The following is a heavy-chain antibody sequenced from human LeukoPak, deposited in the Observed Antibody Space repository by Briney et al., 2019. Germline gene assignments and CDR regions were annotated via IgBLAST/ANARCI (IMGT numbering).Heavy chain of an antibody. D-gene: IGHD3-9*01. CDR3: ARGTIFGWFDP. CDR2: INHSGST. Sequence: SETLSLTCTVSGGSVSSGSYYWSWIRQPPGKGLEWIGEINHSGSTNYNPSLKSRVTISVDTSKNQFSLKLSSVTAADTAVYYCARGTIFGWFDPWGQGTLVTVSS. V-gene: IGHV4-39*07. CDR1: GGSVSSGSYY. J-gene: IGHJ5*02.